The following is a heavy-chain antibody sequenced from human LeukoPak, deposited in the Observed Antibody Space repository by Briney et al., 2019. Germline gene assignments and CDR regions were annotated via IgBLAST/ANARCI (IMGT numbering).Heavy chain of an antibody. CDR2: IYYGGST. Sequence: SESLSLTCTVSGGSIRSSSYYWGWIRQPPGKGLEWIGSIYYGGSTYYNASLKSRGTISVDTSKNQFSLKLSSVTAADTAVYFCARQVVAVAGTGYFDYWGQGTLVTVSS. V-gene: IGHV4-39*01. D-gene: IGHD6-19*01. J-gene: IGHJ4*02. CDR3: ARQVVAVAGTGYFDY. CDR1: GGSIRSSSYY.